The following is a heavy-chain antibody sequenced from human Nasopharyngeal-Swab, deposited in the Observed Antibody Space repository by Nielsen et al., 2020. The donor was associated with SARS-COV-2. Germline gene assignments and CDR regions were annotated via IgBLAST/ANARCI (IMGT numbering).Heavy chain of an antibody. CDR1: GFTFSSYW. D-gene: IGHD2-15*01. Sequence: GESLKISCAASGFTFSSYWMHWVRQAPGKGLVWVSRINTDGSRTSYADSVKGRFTISRDNAKNTLYLQMNSLRAEDTAVYYCARDPIVVVVAATGWFDPWGQGTLVTVSS. CDR2: INTDGSRT. J-gene: IGHJ5*02. CDR3: ARDPIVVVVAATGWFDP. V-gene: IGHV3-74*01.